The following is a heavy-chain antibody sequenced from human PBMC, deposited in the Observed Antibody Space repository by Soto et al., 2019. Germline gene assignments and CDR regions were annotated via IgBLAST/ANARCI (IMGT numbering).Heavy chain of an antibody. D-gene: IGHD4-17*01. CDR1: GGSFSGYY. CDR2: INHSGST. Sequence: QVQLQQWGAGLLKPSETLSLTCAVYGGSFSGYYWSWIRQPPGKGLEWIGEINHSGSTNNNPSLKNRVTISVDPSKTQFSLKLSSVTAADTAVYYCARVTGGDDYYFDYWGQGTLVTVSS. CDR3: ARVTGGDDYYFDY. J-gene: IGHJ4*02. V-gene: IGHV4-34*01.